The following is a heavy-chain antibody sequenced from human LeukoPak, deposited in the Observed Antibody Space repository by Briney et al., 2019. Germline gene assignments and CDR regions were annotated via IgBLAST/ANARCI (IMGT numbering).Heavy chain of an antibody. V-gene: IGHV3-33*08. Sequence: GGSLRLSCAASGFTFSSYGMHWVRQAPGKGLEWVAVIWYGGSNKYYADSVKGRFTISRDNSKNTLYLQMNSLRAEDTAVYYCVRDSSWAFDYWGQGTLVTVSS. CDR3: VRDSSWAFDY. CDR1: GFTFSSYG. CDR2: IWYGGSNK. D-gene: IGHD1-26*01. J-gene: IGHJ4*02.